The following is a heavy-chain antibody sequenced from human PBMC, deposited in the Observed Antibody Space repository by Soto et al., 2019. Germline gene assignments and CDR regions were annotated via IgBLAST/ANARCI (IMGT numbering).Heavy chain of an antibody. J-gene: IGHJ3*02. Sequence: QLQQWGAGLLKPSETLSLSSVVSGGSFSTYYYNWIRQSPGKGLEWIGEINHSGNNNYSPSLKSRVTMSLDMSKNQFSLKLTSVTAADTAVYYCARGGSNDWQVALDIWGQGTMVTVSS. CDR2: INHSGNN. CDR1: GGSFSTYY. V-gene: IGHV4-34*01. D-gene: IGHD3-9*01. CDR3: ARGGSNDWQVALDI.